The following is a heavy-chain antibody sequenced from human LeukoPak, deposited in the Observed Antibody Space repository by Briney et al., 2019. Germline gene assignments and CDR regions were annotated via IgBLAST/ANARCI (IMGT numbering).Heavy chain of an antibody. D-gene: IGHD6-19*01. CDR3: ARLIAVAGYIDY. V-gene: IGHV4-39*01. CDR2: IYYSGST. CDR1: GVSISSSSYY. Sequence: KPSETLSLTCTVSGVSISSSSYYWGWIRQPPGKGLEWIGSIYYSGSTYYNPSLKSRVTISVDTSKNQFSLKLSSVTAADTAVYYCARLIAVAGYIDYWGQGTLVTVSS. J-gene: IGHJ4*02.